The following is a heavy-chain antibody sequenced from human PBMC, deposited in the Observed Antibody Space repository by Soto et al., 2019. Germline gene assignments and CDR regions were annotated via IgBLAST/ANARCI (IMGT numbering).Heavy chain of an antibody. V-gene: IGHV3-23*01. CDR3: TTEQWLIQGHFDY. J-gene: IGHJ4*02. D-gene: IGHD5-18*01. Sequence: EVQLLESGRGLVRPGGSLRLSCAASGFSFTNYAMSWVRQAPGKGLERLSAISVSGETTYYADAVRGRFTISRDNSRATVFLQMSTLRAEDSALYYCTTEQWLIQGHFDYWGQGIVVTVSS. CDR2: ISVSGETT. CDR1: GFSFTNYA.